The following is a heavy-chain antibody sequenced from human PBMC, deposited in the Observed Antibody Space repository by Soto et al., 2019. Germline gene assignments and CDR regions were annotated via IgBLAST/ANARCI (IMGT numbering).Heavy chain of an antibody. Sequence: ASVKVSCKASGFTFTSSAMQWVRQARGQRLEWIGWIVVGSGNTNYAQKFQERVTITRDMSTSTAYMELSSLRSEDTAVYYCAAGGYCTNGVCYNYYYGMDVWGQGTTVTVSS. D-gene: IGHD2-8*01. CDR1: GFTFTSSA. V-gene: IGHV1-58*02. CDR3: AAGGYCTNGVCYNYYYGMDV. J-gene: IGHJ6*02. CDR2: IVVGSGNT.